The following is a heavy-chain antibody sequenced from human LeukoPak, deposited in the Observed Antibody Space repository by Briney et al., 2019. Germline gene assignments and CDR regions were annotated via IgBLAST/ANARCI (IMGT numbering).Heavy chain of an antibody. CDR2: IYYSGST. V-gene: IGHV4-59*08. J-gene: IGHJ6*02. CDR1: GGSISSYY. Sequence: SETLSLTCTVSGGSISSYYWSWIRQPPGKGLEWIGYIYYSGSTNYNPSLKSRVTISVDTSKNQFSLKLSSVTAADTAVYYCARGTAGKWNEAWWPYYYGMDVWGQGTTVTVSS. CDR3: ARGTAGKWNEAWWPYYYGMDV. D-gene: IGHD1-1*01.